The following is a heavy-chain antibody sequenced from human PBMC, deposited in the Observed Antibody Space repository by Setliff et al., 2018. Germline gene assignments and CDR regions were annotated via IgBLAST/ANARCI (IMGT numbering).Heavy chain of an antibody. J-gene: IGHJ5*02. CDR2: FYTSGNT. D-gene: IGHD3-3*01. CDR1: GDSISSGYYY. Sequence: TSKTLSLTCTVSGDSISSGYYYWTWIRQSAGKGLEWIGHFYTSGNTNYNPSLKSRVTISVDTSKNQFSLKLSSVTAADTATYYCARGGPTLTISRVLVVSSFDPWGQGSRVTVSS. CDR3: ARGGPTLTISRVLVVSSFDP. V-gene: IGHV4-61*09.